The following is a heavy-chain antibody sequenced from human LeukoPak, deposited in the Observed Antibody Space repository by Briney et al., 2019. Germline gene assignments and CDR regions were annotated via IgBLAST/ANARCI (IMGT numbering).Heavy chain of an antibody. D-gene: IGHD5-18*01. Sequence: GRSLRLSCAASGFTFNRYRMHWVRQAPGKGLEWVAVISYDGRYQFYADSVKGRFTISRDNSKNTLYLQMNSLRAEDTAVYYCASRTAMVHSFVSGWGQGTLVTVSS. CDR1: GFTFNRYR. CDR2: ISYDGRYQ. V-gene: IGHV3-30*04. CDR3: ASRTAMVHSFVSG. J-gene: IGHJ4*02.